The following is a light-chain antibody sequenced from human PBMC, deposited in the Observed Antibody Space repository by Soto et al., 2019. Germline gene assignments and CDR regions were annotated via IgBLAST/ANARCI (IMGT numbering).Light chain of an antibody. CDR2: DVS. CDR1: SSDVGGYNS. CDR3: SSYASSSFPYV. V-gene: IGLV2-14*03. J-gene: IGLJ1*01. Sequence: QSVLAQPASMSGSPGQSITISCTGTSSDVGGYNSVSWYQQHPGKAPRLMIYDVSSRPSGVSNRFSASKSGNTASLTISGLQAEDEADYYCSSYASSSFPYVFGTGTKVTVL.